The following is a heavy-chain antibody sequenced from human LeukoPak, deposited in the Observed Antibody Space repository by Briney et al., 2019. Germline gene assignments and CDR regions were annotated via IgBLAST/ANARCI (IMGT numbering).Heavy chain of an antibody. CDR2: IKQDGSEK. J-gene: IGHJ4*02. CDR3: ARVYAHGYTKSEDY. V-gene: IGHV3-7*01. Sequence: GGSLRLSCAASGFTFSIYWMSWVRQAPGKGLEWVANIKQDGSEKYYVDSVKGRFTISRDNAKNSLYLQMNSLRAEDTAVYYCARVYAHGYTKSEDYWGQGTLVTVSS. CDR1: GFTFSIYW. D-gene: IGHD5-24*01.